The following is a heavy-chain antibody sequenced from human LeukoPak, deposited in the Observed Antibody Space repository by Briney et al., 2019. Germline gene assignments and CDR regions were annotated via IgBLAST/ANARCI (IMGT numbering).Heavy chain of an antibody. D-gene: IGHD3-22*01. CDR1: GFTFSSYE. V-gene: IGHV3-21*01. J-gene: IGHJ4*02. CDR2: ISSSSSYI. CDR3: ARDPYDSSGYPYDY. Sequence: PGGSLRLSCAASGFTFSSYEMNWVRQAPGKGLEWVSSISSSSSYIYYADSVKGRFTISRDNAKNSLYLQMNSLRAEDTAVYYCARDPYDSSGYPYDYWGQGTLVTVSS.